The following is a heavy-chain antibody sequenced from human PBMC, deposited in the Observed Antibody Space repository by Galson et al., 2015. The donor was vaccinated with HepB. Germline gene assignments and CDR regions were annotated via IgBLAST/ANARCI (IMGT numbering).Heavy chain of an antibody. Sequence: SLRLSCAASGFTFSSYAMSWVRQAPGAGLEWVSSISGSGDNTYYADSVKGRFTISRDNSKNTLYLQMDSLRAEDTAVHYCAKGYAVLEWQHALGVWGQGTTVTVSS. CDR2: ISGSGDNT. CDR1: GFTFSSYA. D-gene: IGHD3-3*01. CDR3: AKGYAVLEWQHALGV. J-gene: IGHJ6*02. V-gene: IGHV3-23*01.